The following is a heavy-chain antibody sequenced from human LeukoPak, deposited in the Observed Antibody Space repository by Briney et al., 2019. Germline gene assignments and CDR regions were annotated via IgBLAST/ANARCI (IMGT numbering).Heavy chain of an antibody. CDR2: IYYTGSS. CDR3: ARGGRGKWFDP. Sequence: PSETLSLTCSVSGGSISRSDDYWGFVRQTPGKGLEWVGSIYYTGSSHSHPSLKSRVTMSVDTSKNQFSLKLSSVTAADTAVYYCARGGRGKWFDPWGQGTLVTVSS. CDR1: GGSISRSDDY. V-gene: IGHV4-39*07. J-gene: IGHJ5*02.